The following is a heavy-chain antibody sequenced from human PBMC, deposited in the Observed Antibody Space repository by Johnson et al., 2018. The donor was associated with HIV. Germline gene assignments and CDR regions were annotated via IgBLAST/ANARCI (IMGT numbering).Heavy chain of an antibody. CDR3: ASGDDDGF. J-gene: IGHJ4*03. Sequence: QVQLVKSGGGVVQPGRSLRLSCAASGFTLTNYPMHWVRQAPGKGLEWVAVISFDGKNKFYADSVKGRFTISRDNSRNTLYLQMNSLRPEDTAVYYCASGDDDGFWGRGTLVTVSS. V-gene: IGHV3-30*04. CDR1: GFTLTNYP. CDR2: ISFDGKNK. D-gene: IGHD5-12*01.